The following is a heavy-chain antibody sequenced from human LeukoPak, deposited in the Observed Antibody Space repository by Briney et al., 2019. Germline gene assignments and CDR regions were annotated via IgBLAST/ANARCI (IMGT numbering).Heavy chain of an antibody. CDR3: ARTVVTATDSFGY. CDR2: IYPGDSDT. V-gene: IGHV5-51*01. D-gene: IGHD2-21*02. CDR1: GYSFTSYW. Sequence: GESLKISCKGSGYSFTSYWIGWVRQMPGKGLECMGIIYPGDSDTRYSPSFQGQVTISADKSISTAYLQWSSLKASETAMYYCARTVVTATDSFGYWGQGTLVTVSS. J-gene: IGHJ4*02.